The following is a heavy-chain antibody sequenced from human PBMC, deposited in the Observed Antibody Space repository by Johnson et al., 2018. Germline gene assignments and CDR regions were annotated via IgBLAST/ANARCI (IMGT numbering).Heavy chain of an antibody. D-gene: IGHD2-8*01. V-gene: IGHV3-30*14. CDR2: ISYDGSQK. CDR1: GFSFSIYA. CDR3: VGDGCRRPEYSQY. Sequence: QVQLVQSGGGVVQPGRSLRLSCVASGFSFSIYAVHWVRQAPGKGLEWVAFISYDGSQKNYVDSVKGRFSISRDNAKNTLYLQMNSLSPEDKAVYYCVGDGCRRPEYSQYWGRGTLVTVSS. J-gene: IGHJ1*01.